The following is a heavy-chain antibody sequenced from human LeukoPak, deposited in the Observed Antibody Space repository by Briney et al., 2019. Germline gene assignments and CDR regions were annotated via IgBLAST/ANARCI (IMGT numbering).Heavy chain of an antibody. Sequence: PGGSLRLSCTTSGFIFSDYVIHWVRQAPGKGLEWVALSLYDGTQEYYADSVKGRFTISRDTSKNTVYLQMHSLRVDDTAIYYCAKPLMVTYLYYFDYWGQGTLVTVSS. CDR2: SLYDGTQE. V-gene: IGHV3-30*02. CDR1: GFIFSDYV. D-gene: IGHD5-18*01. J-gene: IGHJ4*02. CDR3: AKPLMVTYLYYFDY.